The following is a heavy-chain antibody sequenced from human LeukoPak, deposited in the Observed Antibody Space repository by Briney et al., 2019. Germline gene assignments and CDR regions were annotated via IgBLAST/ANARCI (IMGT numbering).Heavy chain of an antibody. Sequence: GGSLRLSCAASGFTFSSYSMNWVRQAPGKGLEWVSYISSSSSTIYYADSVKGRFTISRDNAKNSLYLQMNSLRAEDTAVYYCARDGLTTVVTPSGYWSQRTLVTVSS. CDR1: GFTFSSYS. D-gene: IGHD4-23*01. CDR2: ISSSSSTI. V-gene: IGHV3-48*01. CDR3: ARDGLTTVVTPSGY. J-gene: IGHJ4*02.